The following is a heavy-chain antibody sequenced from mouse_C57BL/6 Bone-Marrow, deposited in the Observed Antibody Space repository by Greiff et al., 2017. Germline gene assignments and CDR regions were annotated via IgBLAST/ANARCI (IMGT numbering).Heavy chain of an antibody. CDR3: ARDPLLQRYYCDY. Sequence: VQLVESGAELARPGASVKLSCKATGYTFTSYGISWLKQRTGQGLEWIGEVYPRSGNTYYNEKFKGKATLTADHSSSTAYMPLRSLTSEDSAVYFRARDPLLQRYYCDYGGQGTTLTVSS. V-gene: IGHV1-81*01. J-gene: IGHJ2*01. CDR2: VYPRSGNT. CDR1: GYTFTSYG. D-gene: IGHD1-1*01.